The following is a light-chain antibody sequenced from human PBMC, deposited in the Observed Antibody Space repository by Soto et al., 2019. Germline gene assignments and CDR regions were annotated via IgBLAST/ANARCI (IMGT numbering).Light chain of an antibody. V-gene: IGKV3-20*01. CDR2: GAS. CDR1: QSVSSSY. Sequence: EIVLTQSPGTLSLSPGERATLSCRASQSVSSSYLACYQHKPGQAPRLLLNGASCSATGIPDRFSGSGSGTDFTLTPSRLEPEDFAVYYCQQYGSSLYTFGQGTKLEIK. J-gene: IGKJ2*01. CDR3: QQYGSSLYT.